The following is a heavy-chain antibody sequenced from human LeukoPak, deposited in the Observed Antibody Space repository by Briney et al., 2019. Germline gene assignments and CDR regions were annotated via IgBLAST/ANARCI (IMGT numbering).Heavy chain of an antibody. D-gene: IGHD1-26*01. Sequence: GASVKVSCKASGGTFSSYAISWVRQAPGQGLEWMGGIIPIFGTANYAQKFQGRVTITADESTSTAYMELSSLRSEDTAVYYCALYSGSYSLSGAFDFWGQGTMVTVSS. J-gene: IGHJ3*01. CDR1: GGTFSSYA. CDR2: IIPIFGTA. CDR3: ALYSGSYSLSGAFDF. V-gene: IGHV1-69*13.